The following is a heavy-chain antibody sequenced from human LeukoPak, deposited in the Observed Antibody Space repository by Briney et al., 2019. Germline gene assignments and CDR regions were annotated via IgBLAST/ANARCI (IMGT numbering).Heavy chain of an antibody. CDR2: ISSTSSTI. CDR1: GFTLYRYS. V-gene: IGHV3-48*02. Sequence: HTGGSLRLSCAACGFTLYRYSTHCVRQAPGKGLEWVSYISSTSSTIYYADSVKGRFTISRDNAKNSLYLQMNSLRDEDTAVYYCAIAELYYHDRSGYSLFNRWSQGTMVTVSA. J-gene: IGHJ3*02. D-gene: IGHD3-22*01. CDR3: AIAELYYHDRSGYSLFNR.